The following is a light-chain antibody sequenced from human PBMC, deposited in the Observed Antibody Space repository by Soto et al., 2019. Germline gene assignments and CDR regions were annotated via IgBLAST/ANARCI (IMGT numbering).Light chain of an antibody. J-gene: IGKJ4*01. V-gene: IGKV1-39*01. CDR3: QQSFSSPLT. CDR1: QNIKKY. CDR2: TAS. Sequence: DIQMTQSPSALSASVGDRVTITCRASQNIKKYLNSYRQKPGKAPDLLIYTASSLQVGFPSRFSGSGSGTDFTLTITSLQPEDSATYYCQQSFSSPLTFGGGTKVEIK.